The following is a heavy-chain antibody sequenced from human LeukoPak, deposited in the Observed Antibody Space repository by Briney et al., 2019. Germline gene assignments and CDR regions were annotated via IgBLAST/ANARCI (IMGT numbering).Heavy chain of an antibody. CDR1: GGTCSSYA. V-gene: IGHV1-69*05. D-gene: IGHD6-13*01. CDR3: ARGGGYSSSWYWFDP. Sequence: ASVKVSCKASGGTCSSYAISWVRQAPGQGLEWMGGIIPIFGTANYAQKFQGRVTITTDESTSTAYMELSSLRSEDTAVYYCARGGGYSSSWYWFDPWGQGTLVTVSS. J-gene: IGHJ5*02. CDR2: IIPIFGTA.